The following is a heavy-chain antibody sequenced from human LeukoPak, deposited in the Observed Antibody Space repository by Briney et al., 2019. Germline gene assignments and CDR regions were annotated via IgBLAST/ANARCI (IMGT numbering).Heavy chain of an antibody. CDR3: ATPYNPFCGGDCYGGFDY. J-gene: IGHJ4*02. CDR2: ISDSGDRT. Sequence: GGSLRLSCAASGFAFSSYGMSWVRQAPGKGLEWVSAISDSGDRTNYADSVKGRFTISRDNSKNTLFLQMNSLRAEDTAVYYCATPYNPFCGGDCYGGFDYWGQGTLVTVSS. D-gene: IGHD2-21*02. V-gene: IGHV3-23*01. CDR1: GFAFSSYG.